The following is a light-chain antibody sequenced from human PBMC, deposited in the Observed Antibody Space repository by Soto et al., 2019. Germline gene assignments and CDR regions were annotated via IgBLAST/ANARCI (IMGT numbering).Light chain of an antibody. CDR2: TNN. CDR1: NSNIGSNT. V-gene: IGLV1-44*01. Sequence: QPVVTQPPSASGTPGQGVTISCSGSNSNIGSNTVNWYQQLPGTAPKLLIYTNNERPSGVPDRFSGSKSGTSASLAISGLQSEDEADYYCAAWDDSLDGPVFGTGTKLTVL. CDR3: AAWDDSLDGPV. J-gene: IGLJ1*01.